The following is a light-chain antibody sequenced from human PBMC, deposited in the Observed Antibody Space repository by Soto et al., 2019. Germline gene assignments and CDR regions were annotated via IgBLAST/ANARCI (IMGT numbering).Light chain of an antibody. CDR3: QQLNGYPLT. J-gene: IGKJ4*01. CDR2: GAS. Sequence: IQLTQSPSSLSASVGDRITITCRASQGISNFLAWYQQSPGKAPKLLSYGASTLQREVPSRFSGSGSGTDFTLTSSSLQPGDFATYYCQQLNGYPLTFGGGTKVEIK. V-gene: IGKV1-9*01. CDR1: QGISNF.